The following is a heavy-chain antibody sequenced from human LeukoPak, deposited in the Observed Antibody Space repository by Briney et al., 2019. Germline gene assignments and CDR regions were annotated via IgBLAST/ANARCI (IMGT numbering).Heavy chain of an antibody. CDR1: GGTFSSYA. V-gene: IGHV1-69*13. CDR2: IIPIFGTA. D-gene: IGHD4-17*01. CDR3: ASLYVVSTVIN. Sequence: SVKVSCKASGGTFSSYAISWVRQAPGQGLEWMGGIIPIFGTANYAQKFQGRVTITADESTSTAYMELSSLRAEDTALYYCASLYVVSTVINWGQGTLVTVSS. J-gene: IGHJ4*02.